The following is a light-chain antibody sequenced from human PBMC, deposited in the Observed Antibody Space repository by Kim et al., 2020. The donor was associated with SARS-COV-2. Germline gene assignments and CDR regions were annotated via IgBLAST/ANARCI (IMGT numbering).Light chain of an antibody. CDR1: KLVDKY. J-gene: IGLJ2*01. V-gene: IGLV3-1*01. CDR3: QAWDSSTSVV. CDR2: QDS. Sequence: VSPGQTASITCAGDKLVDKYACWYQQKPGQSPLLVIYQDSKRPSGIPERFSGSNSGNTATLTISGTQAMDEADYYCQAWDSSTSVVFGGGTQLTVL.